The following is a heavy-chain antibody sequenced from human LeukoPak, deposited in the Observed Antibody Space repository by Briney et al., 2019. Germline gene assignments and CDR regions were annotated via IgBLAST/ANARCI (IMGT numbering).Heavy chain of an antibody. J-gene: IGHJ4*02. CDR2: IKQDGSEK. V-gene: IGHV3-7*03. D-gene: IGHD1-26*01. Sequence: GGSLRLSCAASGFTFSSYWMSWVRQAPGKGLEWVANIKQDGSEKYYVDSVKGRFTISRHNSKNTLYLQMNSLRAEDTAVYYCARGVGVPPFDYWGQGTLVTVSS. CDR1: GFTFSSYW. CDR3: ARGVGVPPFDY.